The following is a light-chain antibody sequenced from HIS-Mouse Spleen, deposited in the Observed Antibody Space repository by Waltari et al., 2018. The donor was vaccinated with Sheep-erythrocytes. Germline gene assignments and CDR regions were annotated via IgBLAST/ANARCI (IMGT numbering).Light chain of an antibody. CDR3: CSYAGSSTPWV. J-gene: IGLJ3*02. CDR2: EGS. V-gene: IGLV2-23*01. Sequence: QSALTQPASVSGSPGQSITFSCTGTSSDVGSYNLVSWYQQHPGKAPKLMIYEGSKRPSGFSNRFSGSKSGNTASLTISGLQAEDEADYYCCSYAGSSTPWVFGGGTKLTVL. CDR1: SSDVGSYNL.